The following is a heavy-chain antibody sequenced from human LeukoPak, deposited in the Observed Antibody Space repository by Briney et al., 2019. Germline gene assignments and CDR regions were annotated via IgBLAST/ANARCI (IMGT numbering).Heavy chain of an antibody. CDR3: ARVPSGGPFDY. CDR1: GYSFSSYG. Sequence: GASVKVSCKASGYSFSSYGIGWVRQAPGQGLEWMGWISAYNGNTNYAQRLQGRVTMTTDTSTSTVYMELRSLTSDDTAVYYCARVPSGGPFDYWGQGTLVTVSS. CDR2: ISAYNGNT. J-gene: IGHJ4*02. D-gene: IGHD2-15*01. V-gene: IGHV1-18*01.